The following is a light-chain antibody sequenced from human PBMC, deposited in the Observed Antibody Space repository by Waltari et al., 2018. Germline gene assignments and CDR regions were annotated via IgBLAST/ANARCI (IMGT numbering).Light chain of an antibody. V-gene: IGKV1-5*01. J-gene: IGKJ2*01. CDR1: QSISSW. CDR2: DAS. Sequence: DIQMTQSPSTLSASVGDRVTITSRASQSISSWLAWYQQKPGKAPKLLIYDASSLESGVPSRFSGSGSGTEFTLAINNLQPEDFATYYCQQYYRYYTFGQGTKLEIK. CDR3: QQYYRYYT.